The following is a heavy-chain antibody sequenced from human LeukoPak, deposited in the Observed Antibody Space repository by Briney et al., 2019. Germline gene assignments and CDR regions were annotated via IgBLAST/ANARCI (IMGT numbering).Heavy chain of an antibody. CDR2: ISGSGGST. D-gene: IGHD2-21*01. J-gene: IGHJ4*02. Sequence: GGSLRLSCAASGFTFSSYAMSWVRQAPGKGLEWVSAISGSGGSTYYADSVKGRFTISRDNAKNSLYLQMNSLRAEDTALYYCATGDRRTNDYWGQGTLVTVSS. CDR3: ATGDRRTNDY. V-gene: IGHV3-23*01. CDR1: GFTFSSYA.